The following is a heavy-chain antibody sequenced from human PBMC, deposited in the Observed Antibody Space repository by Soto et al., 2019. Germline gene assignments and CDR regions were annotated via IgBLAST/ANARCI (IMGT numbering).Heavy chain of an antibody. CDR1: GGSFSGYY. CDR2: INHSGST. CDR3: ARDITYVA. J-gene: IGHJ6*04. V-gene: IGHV4-34*01. D-gene: IGHD1-20*01. Sequence: PSETLSLTCAVYGGSFSGYYWSWIRQPPGKGLEWIGEINHSGSTNYNPSLKSRVTISVDTSKNQFSLKLSSVTAADTAVYYCARDITYVAWGKGTTVTVSS.